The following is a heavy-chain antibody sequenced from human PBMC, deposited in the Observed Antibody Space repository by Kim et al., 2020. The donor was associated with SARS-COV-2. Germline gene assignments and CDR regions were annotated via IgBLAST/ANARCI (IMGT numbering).Heavy chain of an antibody. V-gene: IGHV3-21*01. Sequence: SVKGRFTISRDNAKNSLYLQMNSLRAEDTAVYYCARATTVTNYYYYGMDVWGQGTTVTVSS. CDR3: ARATTVTNYYYYGMDV. D-gene: IGHD4-4*01. J-gene: IGHJ6*02.